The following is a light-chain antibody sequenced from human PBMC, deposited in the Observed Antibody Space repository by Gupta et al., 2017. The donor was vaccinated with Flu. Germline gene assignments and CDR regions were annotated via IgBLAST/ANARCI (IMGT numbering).Light chain of an antibody. J-gene: IGKJ4*01. Sequence: ATLSVPPKERATRSCRASQVVRSTLAWYQQKPGQTPRLLIYGASTRATGIPARFSGSGSATDFTLTISSRQSEEFALYYCQQYNNWPPLTFGGGTRLETK. CDR1: QVVRST. CDR2: GAS. CDR3: QQYNNWPPLT. V-gene: IGKV3-15*01.